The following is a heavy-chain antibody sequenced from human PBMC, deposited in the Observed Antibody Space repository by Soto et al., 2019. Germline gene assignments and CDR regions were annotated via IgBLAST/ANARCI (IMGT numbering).Heavy chain of an antibody. J-gene: IGHJ4*02. D-gene: IGHD3-10*01. CDR3: ARSSYYYGSGFDY. V-gene: IGHV4-30-2*01. CDR1: GCSISSGGYS. Sequence: SETLSLTCAVSGCSISSGGYSWSWIRQPPGKGLEWIGYIYHSGSTYYNPSLKSRVTISVDRSKNQFYLKLSSVTAADTAVYYCARSSYYYGSGFDYWGQGTLVTVSS. CDR2: IYHSGST.